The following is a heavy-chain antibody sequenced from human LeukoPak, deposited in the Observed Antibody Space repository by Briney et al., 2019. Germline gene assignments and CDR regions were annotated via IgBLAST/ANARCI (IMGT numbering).Heavy chain of an antibody. CDR1: GFTFSSYG. J-gene: IGHJ4*02. D-gene: IGHD6-19*01. V-gene: IGHV3-30*03. CDR3: ASSPCSSGGYYFDY. CDR2: ISYDGSNK. Sequence: GRSLRLSCAASGFTFSSYGMHWVRQAPGKGLEWVAVISYDGSNKYYADSVKGRFTISRDNAKNSLYPQMNSLRAEDTAVYYCASSPCSSGGYYFDYWGQGTLVTVSS.